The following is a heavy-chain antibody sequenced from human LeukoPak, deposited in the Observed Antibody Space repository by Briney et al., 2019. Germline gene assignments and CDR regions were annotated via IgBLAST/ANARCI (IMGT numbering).Heavy chain of an antibody. Sequence: SETLSLTCAVSGGSISSGGYSWGWIRQPPGKGLEWIGYIYYSGSTNYNPSLKSRVTISVDTSKNQFSLKLSSVTAADTAVYYCARKSFHSSSYDYWGQGTLVTVSS. CDR2: IYYSGST. CDR1: GGSISSGGYS. V-gene: IGHV4-61*08. J-gene: IGHJ4*02. D-gene: IGHD6-13*01. CDR3: ARKSFHSSSYDY.